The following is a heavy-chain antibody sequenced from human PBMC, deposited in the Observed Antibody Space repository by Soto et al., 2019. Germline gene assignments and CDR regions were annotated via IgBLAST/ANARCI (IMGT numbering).Heavy chain of an antibody. V-gene: IGHV3-21*01. D-gene: IGHD3-22*01. CDR2: ISSSSSYI. J-gene: IGHJ4*02. CDR1: GFTFSSYS. CDR3: ARARPTMIVVVTNPFDY. Sequence: EVQLVESGGGLVKPGGSLRLSCAASGFTFSSYSMNWVRQAPGKGLEWVSSISSSSSYIYYADSVKGRFTISRDNANNSLYLQMNSLRAEDTAVYYCARARPTMIVVVTNPFDYWGQGTLVTVSS.